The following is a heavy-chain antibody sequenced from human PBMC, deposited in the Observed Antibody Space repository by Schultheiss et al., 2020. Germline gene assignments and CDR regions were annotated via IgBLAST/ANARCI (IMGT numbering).Heavy chain of an antibody. D-gene: IGHD1-26*01. CDR2: IDWDDDK. V-gene: IGHV2-70*11. CDR3: ARIRIVGATGDSFDC. J-gene: IGHJ4*02. CDR1: GFSLSTSGMC. Sequence: SGPTLVKPTQTLTLTCTFSGFSLSTSGMCVSWIRQPPGKALEWLARIDWDDDKYYSTSLKTRLTISKDTSKNQVVLTMTNMDPVDTATYYCARIRIVGATGDSFDCWGQGTLVTVSS.